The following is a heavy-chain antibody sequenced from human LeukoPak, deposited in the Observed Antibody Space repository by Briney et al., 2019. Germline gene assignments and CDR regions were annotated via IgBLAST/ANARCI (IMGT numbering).Heavy chain of an antibody. CDR3: ARGSSSWYLGYFDY. CDR1: GYSFTSYW. V-gene: IGHV5-51*01. J-gene: IGHJ4*02. Sequence: GESLKISCKGSGYSFTSYWIAWVRQMPGKGLEWMGIIYPGDSDTRYSPSFQGHVTISADKSITAAYLQWSSLKASDTAMYYCARGSSSWYLGYFDYWGQGTQVTVSS. CDR2: IYPGDSDT. D-gene: IGHD6-13*01.